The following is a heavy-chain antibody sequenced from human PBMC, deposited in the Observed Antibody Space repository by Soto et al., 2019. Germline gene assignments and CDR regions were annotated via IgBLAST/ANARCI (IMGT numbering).Heavy chain of an antibody. J-gene: IGHJ6*02. CDR2: ISYDGSNK. CDR1: GFTFSSYG. CDR3: AKDLPMIVVAPAGYGMDV. D-gene: IGHD3-22*01. V-gene: IGHV3-30*18. Sequence: GGSLRLSCAASGFTFSSYGMHWVRQAPGKGREWVAVISYDGSNKFYSGSGKGRFGICRDNSKNSLCLQMNSLRAEATAVYYCAKDLPMIVVAPAGYGMDVWGQGTTVTVSS.